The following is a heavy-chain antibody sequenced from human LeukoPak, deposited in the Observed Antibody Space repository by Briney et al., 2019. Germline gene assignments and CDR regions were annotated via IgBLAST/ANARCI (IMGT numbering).Heavy chain of an antibody. Sequence: PGGSLRLSCAAAGFTFSSYWMSWVRQAPGKGLEWVANIKQDGSDTYYVDSVKGRFTISRDNAKNTLYLEMNSLRVEDTAVYYCTRGLGDWGQGTLVIVSS. CDR1: GFTFSSYW. CDR2: IKQDGSDT. J-gene: IGHJ4*02. V-gene: IGHV3-7*01. D-gene: IGHD3-22*01. CDR3: TRGLGD.